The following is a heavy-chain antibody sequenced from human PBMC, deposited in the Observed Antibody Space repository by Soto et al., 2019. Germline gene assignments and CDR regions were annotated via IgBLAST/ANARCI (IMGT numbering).Heavy chain of an antibody. CDR2: ISAYNGNT. CDR1: GYTFPSYG. Sequence: ASVKVSCKASGYTFPSYGISWVRQAPGQGLEWMGWISAYNGNTNYAQKLQGRVTMTTDTSTSTAYMELRSLRSDDTAVYYCARDADYIWGSYRPYYYYYMDVWGKGTTVNVSS. V-gene: IGHV1-18*01. D-gene: IGHD3-16*02. CDR3: ARDADYIWGSYRPYYYYYMDV. J-gene: IGHJ6*03.